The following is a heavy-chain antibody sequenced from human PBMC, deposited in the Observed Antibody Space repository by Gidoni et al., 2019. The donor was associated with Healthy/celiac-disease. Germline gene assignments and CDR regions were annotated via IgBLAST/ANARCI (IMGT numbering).Heavy chain of an antibody. Sequence: QVQLQQLGAGLFKPPDPLSFPCAVYAWSFCGYYWIWIRQPPGKGLEWIGEINHSGSTNYNPSHKSRVTISVDTSKNQISLKLSSVAAADTAVYYCARKVSSSWYYYGMDVWGQGTTVTVSS. J-gene: IGHJ6*02. CDR3: ARKVSSSWYYYGMDV. D-gene: IGHD6-13*01. CDR1: AWSFCGYY. CDR2: INHSGST. V-gene: IGHV4-34*01.